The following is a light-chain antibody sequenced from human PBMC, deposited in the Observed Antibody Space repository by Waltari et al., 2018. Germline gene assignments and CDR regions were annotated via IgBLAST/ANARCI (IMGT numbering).Light chain of an antibody. V-gene: IGLV2-8*01. CDR1: SIDIGDYTY. Sequence: QSALPQPPSASGSPGQSVTISCTGTSIDIGDYTYFSWYQQHPGKAPKLIISDVSKRPSGVPDRFSGSKSGNTASLTVSGLQAADEADYYCSSYAGSNHLLFGGGTKLTVL. CDR2: DVS. CDR3: SSYAGSNHLL. J-gene: IGLJ2*01.